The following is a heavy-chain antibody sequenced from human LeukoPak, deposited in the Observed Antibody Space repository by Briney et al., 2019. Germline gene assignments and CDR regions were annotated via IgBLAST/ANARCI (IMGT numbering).Heavy chain of an antibody. CDR1: GYTFTSYY. V-gene: IGHV1-46*01. D-gene: IGHD2-2*01. J-gene: IGHJ4*02. Sequence: ASVKVSCKASGYTFTSYYMHWVRQAPGQGLEWMGIINPSGGSTSYAQKFQGRVTMTRDMSTSTVYMELSSLRSEDTAVYYCARDGYCSSTRCYYFDYWGQGTVVTVSS. CDR2: INPSGGST. CDR3: ARDGYCSSTRCYYFDY.